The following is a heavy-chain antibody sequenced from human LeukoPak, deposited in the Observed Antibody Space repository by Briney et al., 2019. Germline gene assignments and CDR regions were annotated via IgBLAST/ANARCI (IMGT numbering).Heavy chain of an antibody. V-gene: IGHV3-30*02. J-gene: IGHJ5*02. Sequence: GGSLRLSCAASGFIFPAYGMHWVRQAPGKGLEWVACIYPDGNNKDYADSVKGRFIISRDNSKNTLFLQMNSLRPEDTAVYYCAKDWSGDYNWSDPWGQGTLVTVSS. CDR1: GFIFPAYG. CDR2: IYPDGNNK. D-gene: IGHD3-3*01. CDR3: AKDWSGDYNWSDP.